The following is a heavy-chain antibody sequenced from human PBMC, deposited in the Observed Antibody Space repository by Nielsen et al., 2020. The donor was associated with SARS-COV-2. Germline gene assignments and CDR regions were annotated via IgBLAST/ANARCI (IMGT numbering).Heavy chain of an antibody. D-gene: IGHD1-20*01. V-gene: IGHV3-21*01. CDR1: GFTFSTYA. Sequence: GESLKISCAAFGFTFSTYAMTWVRQAPGKGLEWVSSISSSSSYIYYADSVKGRFTISRDNSKNTLYLQMNSLRAEDTAVYYCAREFVTGTYYYYYYMDVWGKGTTVTVSS. CDR3: AREFVTGTYYYYYYMDV. J-gene: IGHJ6*03. CDR2: ISSSSSYI.